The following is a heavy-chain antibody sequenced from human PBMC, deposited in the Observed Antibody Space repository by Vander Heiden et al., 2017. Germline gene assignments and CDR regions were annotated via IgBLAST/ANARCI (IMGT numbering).Heavy chain of an antibody. J-gene: IGHJ4*02. CDR2: INHSGST. D-gene: IGHD1-26*01. CDR3: ARAGGYSGSYYLRSRDFDY. V-gene: IGHV4-34*01. CDR1: GGSFSGYY. Sequence: QVQLQQWGAGLLKPSETLSLTCAVYGGSFSGYYWSWIRQPPGKGLEWIGEINHSGSTNYNPSLKRRVTISVDTSKNQFSLKLSSVTAADTAVYYCARAGGYSGSYYLRSRDFDYWGQGTLVTVSS.